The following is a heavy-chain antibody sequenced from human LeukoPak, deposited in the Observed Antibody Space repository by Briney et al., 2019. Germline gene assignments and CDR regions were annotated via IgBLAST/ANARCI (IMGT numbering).Heavy chain of an antibody. D-gene: IGHD3-22*01. CDR1: GGTFISYA. CDR3: ARNSDSSGRYWYFDL. J-gene: IGHJ2*01. V-gene: IGHV1-69*06. Sequence: SVKVSCKASGGTFISYAISWVRQAPGQGLEWMGGIIPIFGTANYAQKFQGRVTITADKSTSTAYMELSSLRSEDTAVYYCARNSDSSGRYWYFDLWGRGTLVTVSS. CDR2: IIPIFGTA.